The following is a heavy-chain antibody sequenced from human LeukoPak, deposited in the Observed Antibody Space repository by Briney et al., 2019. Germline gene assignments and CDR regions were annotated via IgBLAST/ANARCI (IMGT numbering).Heavy chain of an antibody. CDR1: GFTFSSYA. V-gene: IGHV3-30-3*01. Sequence: PGGSLRLSCAASGFTFSSYAMHWVRQASGKGLEWVAVISYDGSNKYYADSVKGRFTISRDNSKNTLYLQMNSLRAEDTAVYYCARPFGQWLEYGYFDYWGQGTLVTVSS. CDR3: ARPFGQWLEYGYFDY. D-gene: IGHD6-19*01. CDR2: ISYDGSNK. J-gene: IGHJ4*02.